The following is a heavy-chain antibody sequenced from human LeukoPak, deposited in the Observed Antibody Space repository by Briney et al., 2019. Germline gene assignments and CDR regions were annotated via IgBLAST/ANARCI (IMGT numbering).Heavy chain of an antibody. CDR1: GFTFSNYW. J-gene: IGHJ1*01. CDR3: ATYSSLNRREFQY. D-gene: IGHD6-19*01. V-gene: IGHV3-7*01. Sequence: GGSLRLSCEGSGFTFSNYWMGWVRQAPGKGLQWVANIKTDGSEKYYVDSVKGRFTISRDNAKNSLYLQMSSLRAEDTAVYYCATYSSLNRREFQYWGRGTLLTVSS. CDR2: IKTDGSEK.